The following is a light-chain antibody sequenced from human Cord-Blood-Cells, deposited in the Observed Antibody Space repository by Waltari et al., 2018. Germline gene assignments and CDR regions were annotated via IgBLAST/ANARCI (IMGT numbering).Light chain of an antibody. J-gene: IGLJ1*01. Sequence: SYELTQPPSVYVSPGQTASITCPGDKLGDKYACWYQQKPGQSPVLVIYQDSKRPSGIPEPFSGSNSGNTATLTISGTQAMDEADYYCQAWDSSTYVFGTGTKVTVL. CDR3: QAWDSSTYV. CDR1: KLGDKY. V-gene: IGLV3-1*01. CDR2: QDS.